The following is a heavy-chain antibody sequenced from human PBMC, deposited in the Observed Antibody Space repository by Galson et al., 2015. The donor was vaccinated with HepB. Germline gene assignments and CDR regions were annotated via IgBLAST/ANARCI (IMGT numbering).Heavy chain of an antibody. CDR2: IRNRANSYAT. V-gene: IGHV3-73*01. D-gene: IGHD1-14*01. J-gene: IGHJ4*02. CDR3: ASGSVTPFYY. Sequence: SLRLSCAASGLSFSDSSVNWVRQASGKGLEWVGRIRNRANSYATSYAASMKGRFIVPRDDSKNTAYLQMNSLKIEDTAVYYCASGSVTPFYYWGQGTLVTVSS. CDR1: GLSFSDSS.